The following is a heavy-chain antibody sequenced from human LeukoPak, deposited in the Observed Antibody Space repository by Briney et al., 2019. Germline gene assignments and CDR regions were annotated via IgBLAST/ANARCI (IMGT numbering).Heavy chain of an antibody. V-gene: IGHV4-59*01. Sequence: SETLSVTCTVSGGSISSYYWSWIRQPPGKGLEWIGDIVFSGGTNYNPSLKSRLTISVDESNNQFSLMLSSVTAADTAVDYCVSRRDCYIYNWGQGTLLTVSS. CDR1: GGSISSYY. D-gene: IGHD5-24*01. CDR2: IVFSGGT. CDR3: VSRRDCYIYN. J-gene: IGHJ4*02.